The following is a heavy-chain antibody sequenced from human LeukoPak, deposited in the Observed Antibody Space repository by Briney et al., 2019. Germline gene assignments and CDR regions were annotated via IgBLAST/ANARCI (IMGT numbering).Heavy chain of an antibody. J-gene: IGHJ3*02. D-gene: IGHD3-22*01. CDR1: GGSISSYY. CDR3: ARGAAMIVVGGAFDI. CDR2: IYCSGST. V-gene: IGHV4-59*01. Sequence: SETLSLTCTVSGGSISSYYWSWIRQPPGKGLEWIGYIYCSGSTNYNPSLKSRVTISLDTSKNQFSLKLSSVTAADTAVYYCARGAAMIVVGGAFDIWGQGTMVTVSS.